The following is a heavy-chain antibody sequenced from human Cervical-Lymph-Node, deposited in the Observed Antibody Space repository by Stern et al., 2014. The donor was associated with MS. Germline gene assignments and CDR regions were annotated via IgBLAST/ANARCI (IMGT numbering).Heavy chain of an antibody. J-gene: IGHJ5*02. V-gene: IGHV4-59*13. CDR3: ARWYSSTWSGGLKWFDP. Sequence: QEQLQESGPGLVKPAETLSLTCTVSGGSISSYHWSWIRQTPGKGLEWIGCIYNSGTTNYKASLKSRVTISADTSKNQFFLKLSSVTAADTAVYYCARWYSSTWSGGLKWFDPWGQGTLVTVSS. CDR2: IYNSGTT. D-gene: IGHD6-13*01. CDR1: GGSISSYH.